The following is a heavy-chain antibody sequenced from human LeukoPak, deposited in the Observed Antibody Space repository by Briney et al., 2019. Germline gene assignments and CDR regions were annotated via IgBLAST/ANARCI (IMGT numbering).Heavy chain of an antibody. CDR1: GFTFSSYA. Sequence: GGSLRLSCAASGFTFSSYAMHWVRQAPGKGLEWVAVISYDGSNKYNADSVKGRFTISRHNSKNTLYLQMNSLRAEDTALYYCARDLHSSGWPYYFDYWGQGTLVTVSS. CDR3: ARDLHSSGWPYYFDY. CDR2: ISYDGSNK. D-gene: IGHD6-19*01. V-gene: IGHV3-30*04. J-gene: IGHJ4*02.